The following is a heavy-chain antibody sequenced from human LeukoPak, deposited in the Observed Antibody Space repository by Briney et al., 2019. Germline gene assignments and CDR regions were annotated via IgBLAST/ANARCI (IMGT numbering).Heavy chain of an antibody. D-gene: IGHD2-2*01. Sequence: SVKVSCKASGGTFSSYAISWVRQAPGQGLEWMGGIIPIFGTANYAQKFQGRVTITADESTSTAYMELSSLRSEDTAVYYCARENLGVSRLVVPAAMENYYYYGMTSGAKGPRSPSP. CDR2: IIPIFGTA. CDR3: ARENLGVSRLVVPAAMENYYYYGMTS. CDR1: GGTFSSYA. V-gene: IGHV1-69*13. J-gene: IGHJ6*02.